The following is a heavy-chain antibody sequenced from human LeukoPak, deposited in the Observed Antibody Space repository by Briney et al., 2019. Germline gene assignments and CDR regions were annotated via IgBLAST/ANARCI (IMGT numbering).Heavy chain of an antibody. CDR2: VYLRGDT. CDR3: ARMRRRWLVRGIDY. J-gene: IGHJ4*02. V-gene: IGHV4-39*01. D-gene: IGHD6-19*01. CDR1: GGSIYGSTASHDSSSRSTFY. Sequence: PSETLSLTCTVSGGSIYGSTASHDSSSRSTFYWAWIRQPPGKGLEWVGGIGNVYLRGDTYYNLSLKSRATVSADTPQNQFSLKLISVTAADTAVYFCARMRRRWLVRGIDYWGRGTLVTVSS.